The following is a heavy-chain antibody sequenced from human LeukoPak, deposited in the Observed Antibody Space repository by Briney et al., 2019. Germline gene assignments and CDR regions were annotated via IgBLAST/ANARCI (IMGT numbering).Heavy chain of an antibody. CDR1: GFTFRDHG. CDR2: LWQEESKK. CDR3: AKDPLRRCTRTTCRYLDY. J-gene: IGHJ4*02. Sequence: PGGSLRLSCTASGFTFRDHGMHWVRQAPDKGLEWGTFLWQEESKKYYADSATGRLTISRDNSKNPLYLQMNSLRAEDTAVYYCAKDPLRRCTRTTCRYLDYWGQGTPVTVSS. V-gene: IGHV3-30*02. D-gene: IGHD2-2*01.